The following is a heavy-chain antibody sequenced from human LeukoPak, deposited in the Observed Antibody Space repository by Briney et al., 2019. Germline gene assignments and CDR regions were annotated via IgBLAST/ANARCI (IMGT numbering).Heavy chain of an antibody. CDR2: IYYSGST. CDR3: ARDGRIAAAGTPFYYMGV. V-gene: IGHV4-61*08. Sequence: SQTLSLTCNVSGVSINNGDYYWSWIRQPPGKGLEWIGYIYYSGSTNYNPSLKSRVTISVDTSKNQFSLKLGSVTAADTAVYYCARDGRIAAAGTPFYYMGVWGKGTTVTVSS. CDR1: GVSINNGDYY. J-gene: IGHJ6*03. D-gene: IGHD6-13*01.